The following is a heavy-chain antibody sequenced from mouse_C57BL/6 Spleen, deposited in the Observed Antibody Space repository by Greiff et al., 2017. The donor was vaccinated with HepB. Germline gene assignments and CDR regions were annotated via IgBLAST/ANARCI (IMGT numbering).Heavy chain of an antibody. J-gene: IGHJ2*01. CDR2: INPNNGGT. CDR3: ARLNWDGYYFDN. V-gene: IGHV1-26*01. D-gene: IGHD4-1*01. Sequence: EVQLQQSGPELVKPGASVKISCKASGYTFTDYYMNWVKQSHGKSLEWIGDINPNNGGTSYNQKFKGKATLTVDKSSSTAYMELRSLTSEDSAVYYCARLNWDGYYFDNWGQGTTLTVSS. CDR1: GYTFTDYY.